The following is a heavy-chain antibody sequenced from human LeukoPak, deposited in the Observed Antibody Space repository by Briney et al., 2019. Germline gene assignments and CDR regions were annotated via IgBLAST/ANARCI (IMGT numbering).Heavy chain of an antibody. CDR3: AKDSYYDSSGYYYFDY. V-gene: IGHV3-23*01. CDR2: ISGSGGST. Sequence: PGGSLRLSCAASGFIFINYAMSWVRQAPGKGLEWVSAISGSGGSTYYADSVKGRFTISRDNSKNTLYLQMNSLRAEDTAVYYCAKDSYYDSSGYYYFDYWGQGTLVTVSS. CDR1: GFIFINYA. D-gene: IGHD3-22*01. J-gene: IGHJ4*02.